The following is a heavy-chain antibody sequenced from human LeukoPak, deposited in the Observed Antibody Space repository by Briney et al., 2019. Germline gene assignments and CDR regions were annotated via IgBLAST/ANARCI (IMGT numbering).Heavy chain of an antibody. CDR2: INHSGAT. Sequence: SETLTLTCTASGATFNSYYRSWIRQPPGKGLEWIGEINHSGATKYNPSLKSRVTMSVDTSKNQLSLKVNFVTAADTGVYYCARGMSGAMSTPFDYWGQGSLITVSS. CDR3: ARGMSGAMSTPFDY. CDR1: GATFNSYY. V-gene: IGHV4-34*01. D-gene: IGHD2-2*01. J-gene: IGHJ4*02.